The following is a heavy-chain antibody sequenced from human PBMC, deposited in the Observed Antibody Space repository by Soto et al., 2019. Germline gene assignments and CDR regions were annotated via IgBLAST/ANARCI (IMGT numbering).Heavy chain of an antibody. CDR2: IWYDGSNK. D-gene: IGHD3-22*01. CDR1: YG. J-gene: IGHJ5*02. V-gene: IGHV3-33*01. CDR3: ARDYLPMIDNWFDP. Sequence: YGMHWVRQAPGKGLEWVAVIWYDGSNKYYADSGKGRFTISRDNSKNTLYLQMNSLRAEDTAVYYCARDYLPMIDNWFDPWGQGTLVTVSS.